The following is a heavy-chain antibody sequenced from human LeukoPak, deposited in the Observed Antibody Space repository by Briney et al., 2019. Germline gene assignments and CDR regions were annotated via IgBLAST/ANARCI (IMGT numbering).Heavy chain of an antibody. J-gene: IGHJ5*02. CDR2: ISYDGSNK. CDR1: GLTFSSYA. CDR3: ARGPYYYDTTSSFDP. Sequence: GGSLRLSCAASGLTFSSYAMHWVRQAPGKGLEWVAVISYDGSNKYYADSVKGRFTISRDNSKNTLYLQMNSLRAEDTAVYYCARGPYYYDTTSSFDPWGQGTLVTVSS. V-gene: IGHV3-30-3*01. D-gene: IGHD3-22*01.